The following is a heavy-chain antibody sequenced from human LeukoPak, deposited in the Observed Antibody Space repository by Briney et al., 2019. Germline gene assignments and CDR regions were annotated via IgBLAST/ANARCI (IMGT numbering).Heavy chain of an antibody. Sequence: SETLSLTCTVSGGSISSYFWSWIRQPPGKGLEWIGHIYYSGSTNYNPSLKSRVTVSVDTSKNQFSLKLSSVTAADTAVYYCARGAGDYYFYGMDVWGQGTTVTVSS. CDR3: ARGAGDYYFYGMDV. J-gene: IGHJ6*02. CDR2: IYYSGST. D-gene: IGHD1-26*01. CDR1: GGSISSYF. V-gene: IGHV4-59*01.